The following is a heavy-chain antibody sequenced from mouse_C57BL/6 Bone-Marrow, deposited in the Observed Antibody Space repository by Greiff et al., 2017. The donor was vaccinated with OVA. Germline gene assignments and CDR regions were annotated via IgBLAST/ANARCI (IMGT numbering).Heavy chain of an antibody. CDR1: GYSFTGYF. J-gene: IGHJ4*01. D-gene: IGHD2-10*01. CDR2: INPYNGDT. Sequence: VQLQQSGPELVKPGDSVKISCKASGYSFTGYFMNWVMQSHGKSLEWIGRINPYNGDTFYNQKFKGKATLTVDKSSSTAHMELRSLTSEDSAVYYCARSYSFYYAMDYWGQGTSVTVSS. V-gene: IGHV1-20*01. CDR3: ARSYSFYYAMDY.